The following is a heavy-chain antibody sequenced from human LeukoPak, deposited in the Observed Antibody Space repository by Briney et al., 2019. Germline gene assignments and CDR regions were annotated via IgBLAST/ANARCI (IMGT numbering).Heavy chain of an antibody. Sequence: GGSLGLSCVTSGFTFSTFSMNWVRQAPGRGLEWVSYISNNGRSIHYADSAKGRFTVSRDNPRSSLFLQLNSLRADDSALYFCARSTVAGTIQYWGQGTLVVVSS. D-gene: IGHD6-19*01. CDR1: GFTFSTFS. J-gene: IGHJ1*01. V-gene: IGHV3-21*01. CDR2: ISNNGRSI. CDR3: ARSTVAGTIQY.